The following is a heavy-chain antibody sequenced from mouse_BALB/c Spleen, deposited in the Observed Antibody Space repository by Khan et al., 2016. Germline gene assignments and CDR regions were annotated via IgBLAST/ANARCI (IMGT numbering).Heavy chain of an antibody. Sequence: EVELVESGGGLVKPGGSLKLSCAASGFTFSDYYMYWVRQTPEKRLEWVATISDGGSYTYYPDSVKGRFTISRDNAKNNLYLQMSSLKSEDIATYYCASDLNWYFDVWGPGTTVTVSS. J-gene: IGHJ1*01. V-gene: IGHV5-4*02. CDR1: GFTFSDYY. CDR2: ISDGGSYT. CDR3: ASDLNWYFDV.